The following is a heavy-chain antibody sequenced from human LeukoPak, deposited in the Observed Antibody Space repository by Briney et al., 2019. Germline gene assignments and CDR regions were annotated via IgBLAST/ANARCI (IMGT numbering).Heavy chain of an antibody. CDR3: ASISSYSSSLDY. CDR2: IYYSGST. D-gene: IGHD6-13*01. Sequence: SETLSLTCTVSGGSISSSSYYWGWIRQPPGKGLEWIGSIYYSGSTYYNPSLKSRVTISVDTSKNQFSLKLSSVTGADTAVYYCASISSYSSSLDYWGQGTLVTVSS. V-gene: IGHV4-39*07. CDR1: GGSISSSSYY. J-gene: IGHJ4*02.